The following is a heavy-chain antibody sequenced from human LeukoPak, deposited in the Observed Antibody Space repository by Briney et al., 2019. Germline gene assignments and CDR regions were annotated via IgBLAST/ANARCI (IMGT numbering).Heavy chain of an antibody. V-gene: IGHV3-23*01. J-gene: IGHJ4*02. Sequence: PAGSLSLSCAASGFSFSSYAMSWVRQAPAKGLEWVSRISTSGGSTYYADTVKGRFTISRDNSKNTLYLQMNSLRAEDTAVYYCAKAARYSNYLDYVHCWGQGTLVASSS. CDR1: GFSFSSYA. CDR2: ISTSGGST. D-gene: IGHD4-11*01. CDR3: AKAARYSNYLDYVHC.